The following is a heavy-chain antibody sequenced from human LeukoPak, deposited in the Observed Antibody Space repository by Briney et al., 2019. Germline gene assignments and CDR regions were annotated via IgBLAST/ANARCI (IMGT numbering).Heavy chain of an antibody. CDR3: ARAYYVWGSYRERYYFDY. V-gene: IGHV4-34*01. D-gene: IGHD3-16*02. CDR1: GGSFSGYY. Sequence: SETLSLTCAVYGGSFSGYYWSWIRQPPGKGLEWIGEINHSGSTNYNPSLKSRVTISVDTSKNQFSLKLSSVTAADTAVYYCARAYYVWGSYRERYYFDYWGQGTLVTVSS. J-gene: IGHJ4*02. CDR2: INHSGST.